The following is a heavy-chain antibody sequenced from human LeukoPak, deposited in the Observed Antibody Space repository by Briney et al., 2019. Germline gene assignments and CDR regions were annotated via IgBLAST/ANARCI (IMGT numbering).Heavy chain of an antibody. Sequence: PGRSLRVSCTASGFLFSSSAIHWVRQAPGKGLGWVAVISRDGGNKEYAESVKGRFTLSRDNSQNTLYLQMNSLRTEDTALYYCARDARQERGNYYYYYMDVWGNGTTVTVSS. J-gene: IGHJ6*03. CDR2: ISRDGGNK. CDR3: ARDARQERGNYYYYYMDV. V-gene: IGHV3-30*04. CDR1: GFLFSSSA. D-gene: IGHD3-16*01.